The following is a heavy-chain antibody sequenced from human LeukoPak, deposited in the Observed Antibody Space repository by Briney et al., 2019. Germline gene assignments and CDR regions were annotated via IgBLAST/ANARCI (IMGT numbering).Heavy chain of an antibody. CDR2: INPNSGGT. D-gene: IGHD2-8*01. Sequence: ASVKVSCKASGYTFTGYYIHWVRQAPGQGLEWMGWINPNSGGTNYAQKFPGGVTMTRDTSITTAYMELSRLRSDDTAVCYCARAEILYTAGGMDVWGQGTTVTVSS. J-gene: IGHJ6*02. CDR3: ARAEILYTAGGMDV. CDR1: GYTFTGYY. V-gene: IGHV1-2*02.